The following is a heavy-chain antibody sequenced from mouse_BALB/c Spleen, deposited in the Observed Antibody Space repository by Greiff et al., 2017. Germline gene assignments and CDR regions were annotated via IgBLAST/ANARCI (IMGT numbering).Heavy chain of an antibody. CDR3: TGGATGYDMDY. CDR1: GFTFTSYW. Sequence: QVLLLEPGADLVRPGESVKLSCTASGFTFTSYWMNWVHQSPEQGLEWIGRIDPYDSETYYHQKFKDKDILTVDNSTNTAYMQLSSLTSEDSAVYCCTGGATGYDMDYWGQGTLVTVSA. V-gene: IGHV1-74*01. D-gene: IGHD1-1*01. J-gene: IGHJ3*01. CDR2: IDPYDSET.